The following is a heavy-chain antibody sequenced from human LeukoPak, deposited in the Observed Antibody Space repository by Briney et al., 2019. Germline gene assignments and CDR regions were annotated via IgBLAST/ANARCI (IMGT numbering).Heavy chain of an antibody. J-gene: IGHJ3*02. D-gene: IGHD6-13*01. CDR2: IYYSGST. CDR1: GGSFSGYY. CDR3: ARDFALGSSWYRGAFDI. Sequence: PSETLSLTCAVYGGSFSGYYWSWIRQHPGKGLEWIGYIYYSGSTYYNPSLKSRVTISVDTSKNQFSLKLSSVTAADTAVYYCARDFALGSSWYRGAFDIWGQGTMVTVSS. V-gene: IGHV4-31*11.